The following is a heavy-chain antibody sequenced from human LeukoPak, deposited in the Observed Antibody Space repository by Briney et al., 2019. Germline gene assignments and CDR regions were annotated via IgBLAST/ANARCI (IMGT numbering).Heavy chain of an antibody. CDR1: GGSFSGYY. D-gene: IGHD3-22*01. CDR2: INHSGST. V-gene: IGHV4-34*01. J-gene: IGHJ4*02. Sequence: PSETLSLTCAVYGGSFSGYYWSWIRQPPGKGLEWIGEINHSGSTNYSPSLKSRVTISVDTSKNQFSLKLSSVTAADTAVYYCARDSYYYDSSGYYSIDYWGQGTLVTVSS. CDR3: ARDSYYYDSSGYYSIDY.